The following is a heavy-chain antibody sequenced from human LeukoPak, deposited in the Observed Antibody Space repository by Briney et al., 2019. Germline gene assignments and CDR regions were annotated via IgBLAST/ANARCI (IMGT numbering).Heavy chain of an antibody. CDR1: GFTFSNYG. V-gene: IGHV3-23*01. Sequence: GGSLRLSCAASGFTFSNYGMTWVRQAPGKGLEWVSAISASDGSTYYVDSVKGRFTISRDFSKNTLYLQMDSLRAEDTAVYYCAKLTGGWFEDFWGQGTLVTVSS. CDR3: AKLTGGWFEDF. J-gene: IGHJ4*02. D-gene: IGHD6-19*01. CDR2: ISASDGST.